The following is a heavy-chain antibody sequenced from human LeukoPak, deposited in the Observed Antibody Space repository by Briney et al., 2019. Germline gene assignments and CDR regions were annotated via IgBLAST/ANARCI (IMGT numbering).Heavy chain of an antibody. CDR2: IYYSGST. D-gene: IGHD4-17*01. V-gene: IGHV4-39*07. Sequence: SETLSLTCTVSGGSISSSSYYWGWIRQPPGKGLEWIGSIYYSGSTYYNPSLKSRVTISVDTSKNQFSLKLSSVTAADTAVYYCARARYYGDYGRGYYYGMDVWGQGTAVTVSS. CDR1: GGSISSSSYY. J-gene: IGHJ6*02. CDR3: ARARYYGDYGRGYYYGMDV.